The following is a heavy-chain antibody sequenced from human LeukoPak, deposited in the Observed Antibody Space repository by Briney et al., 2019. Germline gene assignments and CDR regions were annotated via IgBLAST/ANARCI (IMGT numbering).Heavy chain of an antibody. J-gene: IGHJ4*02. Sequence: SETLSLTCTVSGGSISSYYWSWIRQPPGKGLEWIGYIYYSGSTNYNPSLKSRVTISVDTSKNQFSLKLSSVTAADTAVYYCARLTRRSGNYFDYWGQGTLVTVSS. CDR1: GGSISSYY. CDR2: IYYSGST. CDR3: ARLTRRSGNYFDY. V-gene: IGHV4-59*01. D-gene: IGHD1-1*01.